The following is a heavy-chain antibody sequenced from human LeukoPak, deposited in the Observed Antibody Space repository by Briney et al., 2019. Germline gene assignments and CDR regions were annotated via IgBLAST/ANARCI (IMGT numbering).Heavy chain of an antibody. J-gene: IGHJ4*02. Sequence: SETLSLTCTVSGGSISSYYWSWIRQPPGKGLEWIGYIYYSGSTNYNPSLKSRVTISVDTSKNQFSLKLSSVTAADTAVYYCARLTRRSGNYFDYWGQGTLVTVSS. CDR1: GGSISSYY. CDR2: IYYSGST. CDR3: ARLTRRSGNYFDY. V-gene: IGHV4-59*01. D-gene: IGHD1-1*01.